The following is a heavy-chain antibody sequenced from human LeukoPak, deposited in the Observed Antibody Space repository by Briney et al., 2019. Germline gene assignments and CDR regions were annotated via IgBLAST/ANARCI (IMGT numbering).Heavy chain of an antibody. J-gene: IGHJ2*01. CDR3: VRRKTMMALNAWAFDL. CDR1: GLTFRDYA. CDR2: ISHDGSNK. V-gene: IGHV3-30-3*01. Sequence: GRSLRLSCTASGLTFRDYAMHWVRRTPGKGLEWVAAISHDGSNKNYVDSVKGRFTVSRDNSKNTLSVQMNSLSADDTALYYCVRRKTMMALNAWAFDLWGRGTLVIVSS. D-gene: IGHD3-22*01.